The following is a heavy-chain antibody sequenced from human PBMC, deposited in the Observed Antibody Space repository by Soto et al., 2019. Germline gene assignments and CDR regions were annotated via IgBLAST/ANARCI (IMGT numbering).Heavy chain of an antibody. V-gene: IGHV1-46*03. CDR2: INPSGGST. CDR3: AREDLYYDILTGYLDY. CDR1: GYTFTSYY. Sequence: GASVKVSCKASGYTFTSYYMHWVRQAPGQGLEWMGIINPSGGSTSYAQKFQGRVTMTRDTSTSTVYMELSSLRSEDTAVYYCAREDLYYDILTGYLDYWGQGTLVTVSS. D-gene: IGHD3-9*01. J-gene: IGHJ4*02.